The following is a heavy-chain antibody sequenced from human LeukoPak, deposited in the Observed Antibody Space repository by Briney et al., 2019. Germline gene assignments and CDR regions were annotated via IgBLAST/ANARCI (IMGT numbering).Heavy chain of an antibody. Sequence: ASVKVSCKPFGYTFNTYGITWVRQAPGQGLEWMGWISPYNGNTNYAQKFQGRATLTTDTSTSTAYMELRSLRSDDTAVYYCARGPHERSGYPDDWGQGTLVTVSS. D-gene: IGHD3-22*01. V-gene: IGHV1-18*01. CDR1: GYTFNTYG. CDR2: ISPYNGNT. J-gene: IGHJ4*02. CDR3: ARGPHERSGYPDD.